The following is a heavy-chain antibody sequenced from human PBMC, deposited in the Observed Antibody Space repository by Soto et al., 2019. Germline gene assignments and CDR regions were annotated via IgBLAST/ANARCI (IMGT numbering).Heavy chain of an antibody. V-gene: IGHV1-69*12. J-gene: IGHJ5*02. D-gene: IGHD3-10*01. CDR1: GGTFSSYA. Sequence: QVQLVQSGAEVKKPGSSVKVSCKASGGTFSSYAISWVRQAPGQGLEWMGGIIPIFGTANYAQKFQGRVTITADEXXSXAXTERSSLRWEDTAVYYWARVVGPVYYGSGSYSGLDPWGQGTLVTVSS. CDR3: ARVVGPVYYGSGSYSGLDP. CDR2: IIPIFGTA.